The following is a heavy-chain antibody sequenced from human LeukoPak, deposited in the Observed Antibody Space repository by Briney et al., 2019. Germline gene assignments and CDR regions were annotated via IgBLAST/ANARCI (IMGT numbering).Heavy chain of an antibody. CDR2: ISAYNGNT. V-gene: IGHV1-18*01. Sequence: ASVKVSCKASGYTFTSYGISWVRQAPGQGLEWMGWISAYNGNTNYAQKLQGRVTMTTDTSTSTAYMELRSLRSDDTAVYYCARDYGSGSYYTAFDIWGQGTMVTVSS. J-gene: IGHJ3*02. CDR1: GYTFTSYG. D-gene: IGHD3-10*01. CDR3: ARDYGSGSYYTAFDI.